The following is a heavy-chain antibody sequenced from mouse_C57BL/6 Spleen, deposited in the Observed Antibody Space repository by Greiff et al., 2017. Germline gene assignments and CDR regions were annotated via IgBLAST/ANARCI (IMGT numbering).Heavy chain of an antibody. J-gene: IGHJ4*01. CDR3: ARAIPRAMDY. CDR2: IRNKANGYTT. CDR1: GFTFTDYY. Sequence: VQLKESGGGLVQPGGSLSLSCAASGFTFTDYYMSWVRQPPGKALEWLGFIRNKANGYTTEYSASVKGRFTISRDNSQSILYLQMNALRAEDSATYYCARAIPRAMDYWGQGTSVTVSS. V-gene: IGHV7-3*01.